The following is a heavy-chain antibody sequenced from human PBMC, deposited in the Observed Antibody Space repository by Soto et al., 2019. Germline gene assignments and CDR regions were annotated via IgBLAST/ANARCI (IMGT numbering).Heavy chain of an antibody. J-gene: IGHJ6*02. Sequence: SGTLSLTCTVSGGSISSGDYYWSWIRQPPGKGLEWIGYIYYSGSTYYNPSLKSRVTISVDTSKNQFSLKLSSVTAADTAVYYCARDKRITIFGVVIEGDPTDYYGMDVWGQGTTVTVSS. V-gene: IGHV4-30-4*01. D-gene: IGHD3-3*01. CDR1: GGSISSGDYY. CDR2: IYYSGST. CDR3: ARDKRITIFGVVIEGDPTDYYGMDV.